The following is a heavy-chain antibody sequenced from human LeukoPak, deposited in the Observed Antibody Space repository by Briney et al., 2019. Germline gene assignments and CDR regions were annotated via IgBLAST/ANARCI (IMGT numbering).Heavy chain of an antibody. V-gene: IGHV3-48*02. CDR1: GFTFSTYS. CDR3: ARDLAYYDFWSSYKY. J-gene: IGHJ4*02. CDR2: ISSTGNTI. Sequence: GGSLRLSCAASGFTFSTYSMDWVRQAPGKGLEWVSYISSTGNTIYYADSVKGRFTISRDNAKNSLYLQMNSLRDEDTAVYYCARDLAYYDFWSSYKYWGQGTLVTVSS. D-gene: IGHD3-3*01.